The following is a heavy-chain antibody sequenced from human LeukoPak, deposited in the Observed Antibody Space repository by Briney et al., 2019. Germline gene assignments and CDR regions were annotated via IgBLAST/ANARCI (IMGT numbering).Heavy chain of an antibody. CDR1: GYTLTELS. D-gene: IGHD3-10*01. CDR2: FDPEDGET. CDR3: ATDQRGAGLGFRYGSGSYNGMDV. V-gene: IGHV1-24*01. Sequence: ASVKVSFKVSGYTLTELSMHWVRQAPGKGLEWMGGFDPEDGETLYAQKFQGRVSMTGDTSTDTAYMELSSLRSEDTAVYYCATDQRGAGLGFRYGSGSYNGMDVWGQGTTVTVSS. J-gene: IGHJ6*02.